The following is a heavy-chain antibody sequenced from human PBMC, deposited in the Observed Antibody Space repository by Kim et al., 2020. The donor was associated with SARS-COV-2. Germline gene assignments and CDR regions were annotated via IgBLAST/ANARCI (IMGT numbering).Heavy chain of an antibody. Sequence: ASVKVSCKVSGYTLTELSMHWVRQAPGKGLEWLGGFDPEDGETIYAQKFQGRVTMTEDTSTDTAYMELSSLRSEDTAVYYCATDLWAVTTGRADYWGQGTLVTVSS. D-gene: IGHD4-17*01. J-gene: IGHJ4*02. CDR2: FDPEDGET. CDR1: GYTLTELS. CDR3: ATDLWAVTTGRADY. V-gene: IGHV1-24*01.